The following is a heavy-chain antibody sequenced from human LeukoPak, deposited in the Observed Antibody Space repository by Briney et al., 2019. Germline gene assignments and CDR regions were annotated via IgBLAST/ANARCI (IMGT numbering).Heavy chain of an antibody. Sequence: PGGSLRLSCAASGVTFSSYAMSWVRQAPGKGLEWVSGISGSGGSTYYADSVKGRFTISRDNSRNTLYLQMNSLRVEDTAVYYCASVPASGSGTYYSDYWGQGTLVTVSS. J-gene: IGHJ4*02. CDR2: ISGSGGST. V-gene: IGHV3-23*01. CDR1: GVTFSSYA. CDR3: ASVPASGSGTYYSDY. D-gene: IGHD3-10*01.